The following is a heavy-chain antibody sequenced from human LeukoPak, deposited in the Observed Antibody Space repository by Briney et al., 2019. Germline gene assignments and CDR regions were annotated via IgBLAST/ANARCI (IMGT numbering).Heavy chain of an antibody. D-gene: IGHD6-13*01. CDR2: ISYDGSNK. CDR1: GFTFSSYA. V-gene: IGHV3-30-3*01. CDR3: AKVSSSWPREDY. Sequence: PGGSLRLSCAASGFTFSSYAMHWVRQAPGKGLEWVAVISYDGSNKYYADSVKGRFTISRDNSKNTLYLQMNSLRAEDTAVYYCAKVSSSWPREDYWGQGTLVTVSS. J-gene: IGHJ4*02.